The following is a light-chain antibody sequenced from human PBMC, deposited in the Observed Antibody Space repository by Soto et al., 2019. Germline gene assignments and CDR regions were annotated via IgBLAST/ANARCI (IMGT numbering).Light chain of an antibody. Sequence: DIQMTQSPSTLSAFVGDRVTITCRASQSICRWLAWYQQKPGKAPKLLIYAASTLQSGVPSRFSGSGSGTDFTLTISSLQPEDFETYDCQQLNSYPLTFGGGTKVDIK. CDR1: QSICRW. J-gene: IGKJ4*01. CDR3: QQLNSYPLT. V-gene: IGKV1-5*01. CDR2: AAS.